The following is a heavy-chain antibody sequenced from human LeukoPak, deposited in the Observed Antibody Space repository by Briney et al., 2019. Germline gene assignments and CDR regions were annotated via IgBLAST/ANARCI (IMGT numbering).Heavy chain of an antibody. CDR2: MYYSGST. CDR1: GGSIGSSSYY. D-gene: IGHD3-22*01. J-gene: IGHJ4*02. V-gene: IGHV4-39*01. Sequence: PSETLSLTCTVSGGSIGSSSYYWGWIRQPPGKGLEWIGSMYYSGSTYYSPSLKSRVTISGDTSKSQFSLKLGPVTAADTAVYYCARYYYDSSGYYYLDYWGQGTLVTVSS. CDR3: ARYYYDSSGYYYLDY.